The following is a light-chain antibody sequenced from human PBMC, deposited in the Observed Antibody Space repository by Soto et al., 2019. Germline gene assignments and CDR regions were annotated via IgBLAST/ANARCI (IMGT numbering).Light chain of an antibody. CDR2: KAP. J-gene: IGKJ1*01. CDR1: QSVSSW. CDR3: QHYNSYSEA. Sequence: DIQMTQSPSTLSASVGDRVTITCRASQSVSSWLARYQQKPGKAPKLLIYKAPSLESGVPSRFSGSGFGTEFTLTISSLQPDDFATYYCQHYNSYSEAFGQGTKVDI. V-gene: IGKV1-5*03.